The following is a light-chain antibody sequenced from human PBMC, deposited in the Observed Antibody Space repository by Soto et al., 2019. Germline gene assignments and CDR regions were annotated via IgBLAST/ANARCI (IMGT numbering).Light chain of an antibody. J-gene: IGLJ2*01. CDR2: DVN. CDR1: SSDIGAYNF. V-gene: IGLV2-14*03. Sequence: QSALTQPASVSGSPGQSITISCTGTSSDIGAYNFVSWYQQHPGKAPKLMLYDVNIRPSGVSNRFSGSKSGNTASLTISGLQDEDESDYYGTSWTTSAPMIFGVGTKVTVL. CDR3: TSWTTSAPMI.